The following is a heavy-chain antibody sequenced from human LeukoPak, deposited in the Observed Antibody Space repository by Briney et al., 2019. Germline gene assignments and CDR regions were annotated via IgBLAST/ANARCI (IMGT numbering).Heavy chain of an antibody. V-gene: IGHV3-30-3*01. CDR3: ARDRSSGWETDY. CDR1: GFTFSSYA. Sequence: PGGSLRLSCAASGFTFSSYAMHWVRQAPGKGLEWVAVISYDGSNKYYADSVRGRFTISRDNSKNTLYLQMNSLRAEDTAVYYCARDRSSGWETDYWGQGTLVTVSS. CDR2: ISYDGSNK. J-gene: IGHJ4*02. D-gene: IGHD6-19*01.